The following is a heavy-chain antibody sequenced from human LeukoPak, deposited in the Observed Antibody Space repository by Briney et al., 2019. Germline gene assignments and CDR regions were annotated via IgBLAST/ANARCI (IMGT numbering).Heavy chain of an antibody. V-gene: IGHV4-59*01. J-gene: IGHJ4*02. CDR2: IYYSGST. D-gene: IGHD4-11*01. CDR3: ARVRSYSNFAYFDY. CDR1: GGSISGYY. Sequence: SETLSLTCTVSGGSISGYYWSWIRQSPGKGLEWIGYIYYSGSTNYNPSLKSRVTISVDTSNNQFSLRLSSVTAADTAVYYCARVRSYSNFAYFDYWGQGTLVTVSS.